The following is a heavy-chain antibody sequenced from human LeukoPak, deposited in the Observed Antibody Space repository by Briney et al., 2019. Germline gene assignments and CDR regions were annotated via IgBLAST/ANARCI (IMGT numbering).Heavy chain of an antibody. CDR3: ASRYDSSGYLLQGPRRRDYFDY. D-gene: IGHD3-22*01. V-gene: IGHV1-69*13. CDR2: IIPIFATA. Sequence: ASVKVSCKASGGTFSSYAISWVRQAPGQGLEWMGGIIPIFATANYAQKFQGRVTVTADESTSTAYMELSSLRSEDTAVYYCASRYDSSGYLLQGPRRRDYFDYWGQGTLVTVSS. CDR1: GGTFSSYA. J-gene: IGHJ4*02.